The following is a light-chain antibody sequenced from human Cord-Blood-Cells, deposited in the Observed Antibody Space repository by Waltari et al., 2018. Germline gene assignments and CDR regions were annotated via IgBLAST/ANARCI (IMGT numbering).Light chain of an antibody. CDR1: QSVSSY. CDR2: DAY. Sequence: DIVLTQSPATLSLSPGERATLSCRASQSVSSYLAWYQQKPGQAPRLLIYDAYNRAIGIPARFSGSGSGKDVTLTISSLEPEDFAVYYCNPGSNCTAFGGGIKVEIK. V-gene: IGKV3-11*01. CDR3: NPGSNCTA. J-gene: IGKJ4*01.